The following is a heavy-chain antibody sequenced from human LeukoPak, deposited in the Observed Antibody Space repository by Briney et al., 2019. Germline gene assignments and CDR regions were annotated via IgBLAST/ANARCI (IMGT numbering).Heavy chain of an antibody. D-gene: IGHD5-12*01. J-gene: IGHJ4*02. V-gene: IGHV3-9*01. Sequence: GGSLRLSCAASGSTFDDYAMHWVRQGPGKGLEWVSGISWNSGSIGYADSVRGRFTISRDSAKNSLYLQMNSLRAEDTALYYCAKGRDGYNTVDHWGQGTLVTVSS. CDR2: ISWNSGSI. CDR3: AKGRDGYNTVDH. CDR1: GSTFDDYA.